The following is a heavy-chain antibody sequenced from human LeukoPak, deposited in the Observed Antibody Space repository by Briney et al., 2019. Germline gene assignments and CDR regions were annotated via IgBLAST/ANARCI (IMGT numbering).Heavy chain of an antibody. CDR3: VRRDTGWNYFDY. CDR2: VYYTGKN. CDR1: GGSINSHY. Sequence: SETLSLTCAVSGGSINSHYWGWIRQPPGKGLQWIGDVYYTGKNNYNPSLKSRVTISLDTSKDHLSLNLTSVLAADTAIYYCVRRDTGWNYFDYWGQGILVTVSS. V-gene: IGHV4-59*08. D-gene: IGHD6-19*01. J-gene: IGHJ4*02.